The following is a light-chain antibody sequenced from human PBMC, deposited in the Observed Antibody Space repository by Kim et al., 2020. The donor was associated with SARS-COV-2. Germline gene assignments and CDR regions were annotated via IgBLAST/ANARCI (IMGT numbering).Light chain of an antibody. CDR2: EVN. J-gene: IGLJ3*02. CDR3: SSYTTYWV. CDR1: SSDIVSTNF. Sequence: SPGQAITISCTGTSSDIVSTNFVSWYQQHPNKAPQLMIYEVNNRPSGVSTRFSGSKSGNTASLTISGLQAEDEAFYYCSSYTTYWVFGGGTQLTVL. V-gene: IGLV2-14*01.